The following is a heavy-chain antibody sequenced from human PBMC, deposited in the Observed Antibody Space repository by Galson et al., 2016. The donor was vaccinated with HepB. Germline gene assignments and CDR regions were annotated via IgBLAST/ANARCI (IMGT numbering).Heavy chain of an antibody. J-gene: IGHJ4*02. V-gene: IGHV1-69*13. CDR1: GGTFSSYD. CDR2: IIPIFDTA. CDR3: AIAGHKYDSSGYYYRVHYFDY. D-gene: IGHD3-22*01. Sequence: SVKVSCKASGGTFSSYDINWVRQAPGQGLEWMGGIIPIFDTANYAQKFQGRVTITADESTSAAYMELSSLRSEDTAVYYCAIAGHKYDSSGYYYRVHYFDYWGQGTLVTVSS.